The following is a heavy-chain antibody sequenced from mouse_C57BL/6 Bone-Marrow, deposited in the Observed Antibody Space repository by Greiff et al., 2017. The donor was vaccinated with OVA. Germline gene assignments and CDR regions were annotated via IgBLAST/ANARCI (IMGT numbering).Heavy chain of an antibody. V-gene: IGHV1-9*01. D-gene: IGHD1-1*01. Sequence: QVQLQQSGAELMKPGASVKLSCKATGYTFTGYWIEWVKQRPGHGLEWIGEILPGSGSTNYNEKIKGKATFTADNSSNTAYMQLSSLTTDDSAIYYCARGRGSSYGWFAYWGQGTLVTVSA. CDR1: GYTFTGYW. CDR3: ARGRGSSYGWFAY. CDR2: ILPGSGST. J-gene: IGHJ3*01.